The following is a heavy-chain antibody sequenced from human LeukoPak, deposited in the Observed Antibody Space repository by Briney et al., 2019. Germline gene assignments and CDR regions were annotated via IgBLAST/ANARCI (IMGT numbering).Heavy chain of an antibody. Sequence: AASVKVSCKASGYTFTSYDINWVPQATGQGLEWMGWMNPNSGNTAYAQKFQGRVTMTRNTSISTAYMELSSLRSEDTAVYYCARGLDYYDSSGYKPIDYWGQGTLVTVSS. D-gene: IGHD3-22*01. CDR3: ARGLDYYDSSGYKPIDY. V-gene: IGHV1-8*01. J-gene: IGHJ4*02. CDR1: GYTFTSYD. CDR2: MNPNSGNT.